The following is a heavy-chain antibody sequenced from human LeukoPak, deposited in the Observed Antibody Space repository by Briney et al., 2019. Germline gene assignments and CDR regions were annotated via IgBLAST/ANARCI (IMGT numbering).Heavy chain of an antibody. CDR3: ARDSPYGDYGD. V-gene: IGHV3-30-3*01. D-gene: IGHD4-17*01. Sequence: GGSLRLSCAASGFTFSSYAMHWVRQAPGKGLGWVAVISYDGSNKYYADSVKGRFTISRDNSKSTLYLQMNSLRAEDTAVYYCARDSPYGDYGDWGQGTLVTVSS. J-gene: IGHJ4*02. CDR2: ISYDGSNK. CDR1: GFTFSSYA.